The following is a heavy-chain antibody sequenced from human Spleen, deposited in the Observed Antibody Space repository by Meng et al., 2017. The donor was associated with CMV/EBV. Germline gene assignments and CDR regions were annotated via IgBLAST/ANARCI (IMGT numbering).Heavy chain of an antibody. CDR3: AREPRLHWGSSYYYGMDV. V-gene: IGHV1-2*02. CDR1: GGTFNNYA. Sequence: ASVKVSCKASGGTFNNYAMSWVRQAPGQGLEWMGWINPISGDTNYAQKFQGRVTMTRDTSISTAYMELSRLRSDDTAVYYCAREPRLHWGSSYYYGMDVWGQGTTVTVS. J-gene: IGHJ6*02. CDR2: INPISGDT. D-gene: IGHD3-16*01.